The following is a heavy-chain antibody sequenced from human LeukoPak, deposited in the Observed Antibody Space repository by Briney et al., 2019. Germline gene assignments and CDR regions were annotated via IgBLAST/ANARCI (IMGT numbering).Heavy chain of an antibody. J-gene: IGHJ5*02. V-gene: IGHV4-31*03. D-gene: IGHD3-3*01. CDR3: ARVGEWLDWFDP. Sequence: SQTLSLTCTVSGGSITSDGYYWSWIRQHPGKGLEWIGYIYYSGSTYYNPSLKSRVTISVDKSKNQFSLKLSSVTAADTAVYYCARVGEWLDWFDPWGQGTLVTVSS. CDR2: IYYSGST. CDR1: GGSITSDGYY.